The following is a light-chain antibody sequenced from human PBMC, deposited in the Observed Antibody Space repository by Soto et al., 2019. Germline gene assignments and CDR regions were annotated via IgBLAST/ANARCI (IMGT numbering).Light chain of an antibody. CDR2: DVS. V-gene: IGLV2-14*03. CDR1: SSDVGGYNY. J-gene: IGLJ1*01. Sequence: QSVLTQPASVSGSPGQSITISCTGTSSDVGGYNYVSWYQHHPGKAPKLMIYDVSNRPSGVSNRFSGSKSGNTASLTISGLQPEDEADYYCSSYTTSNTRQIVFGTGTKLIVL. CDR3: SSYTTSNTRQIV.